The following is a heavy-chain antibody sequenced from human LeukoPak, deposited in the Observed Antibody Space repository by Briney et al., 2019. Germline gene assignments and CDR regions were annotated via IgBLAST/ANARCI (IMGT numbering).Heavy chain of an antibody. CDR1: GYTFIGYY. J-gene: IGHJ4*02. CDR2: INPNSGGT. D-gene: IGHD3-9*01. CDR3: ARAPEGYDILTGYFGY. V-gene: IGHV1-2*02. Sequence: ASVKVSCKASGYTFIGYYMHWVRQAPGQGLEWMGWINPNSGGTNYAQKFQGRVTMTRDTSISTAYMELSRLRSDDTAVYYCARAPEGYDILTGYFGYWGQGTLVTVSS.